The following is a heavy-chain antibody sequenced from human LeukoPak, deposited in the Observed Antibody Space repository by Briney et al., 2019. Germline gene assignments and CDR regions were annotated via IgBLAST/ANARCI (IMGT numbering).Heavy chain of an antibody. V-gene: IGHV3-48*04. J-gene: IGHJ4*02. CDR2: ISSSSSTI. CDR1: GFTCSSYS. CDR3: AREIYYDTSGYYGSVY. D-gene: IGHD3-22*01. Sequence: GGSLRLSCAASGFTCSSYSMNWVRQDPGKGLEWVSYISSSSSTIYYADSVKGRFTISRDNAKNSLYLQMNSLRAEDSAVYYCAREIYYDTSGYYGSVYWGQGTLVTVSP.